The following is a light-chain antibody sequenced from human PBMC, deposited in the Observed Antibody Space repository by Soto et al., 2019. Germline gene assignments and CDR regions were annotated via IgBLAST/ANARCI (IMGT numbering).Light chain of an antibody. J-gene: IGLJ2*01. V-gene: IGLV2-8*01. CDR1: GSDVGGYNY. CDR2: EVS. CDR3: SSYAGSNNLV. Sequence: SALTQPPSASGSPGQSVTISCTGTGSDVGGYNYVSWYQQHPGKAPKLMIYEVSKRPSGVPDRFSGSKSGNTASLTVSGLQAEDESDYYFSSYAGSNNLVFGGGTKVTVL.